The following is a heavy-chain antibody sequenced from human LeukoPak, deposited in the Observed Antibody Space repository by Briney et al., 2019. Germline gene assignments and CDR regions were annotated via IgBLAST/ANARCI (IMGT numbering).Heavy chain of an antibody. CDR1: GGTFNIHA. J-gene: IGHJ4*02. CDR3: ARVKTMIIVVSLFDY. D-gene: IGHD3-22*01. CDR2: INPNSGGT. Sequence: ASVKVSCKASGGTFNIHAISWVRQAPGQGLEWMGWINPNSGGTNHAQKFQVRVTMSRDTSISTAYMELSSLRSDDTAVYYCARVKTMIIVVSLFDYWGQGTLVTVSS. V-gene: IGHV1-2*02.